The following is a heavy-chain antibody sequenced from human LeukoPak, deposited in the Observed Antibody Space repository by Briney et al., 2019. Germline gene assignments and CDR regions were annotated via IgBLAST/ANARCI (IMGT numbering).Heavy chain of an antibody. D-gene: IGHD3-9*01. CDR3: ARGKKILTGYSYFGY. Sequence: SETLSLTCTVSGGSISSYYWSWIRQPPGKGLEWIGYIYYSGSTNYNPSLKSRVTISVDTSKNQFSLKLSSVTAADTAVYYCARGKKILTGYSYFGYWGQGTLVTVSS. CDR1: GGSISSYY. CDR2: IYYSGST. V-gene: IGHV4-59*01. J-gene: IGHJ4*02.